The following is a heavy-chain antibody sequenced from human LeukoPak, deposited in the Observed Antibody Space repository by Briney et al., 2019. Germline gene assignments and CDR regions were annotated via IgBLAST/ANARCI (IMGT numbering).Heavy chain of an antibody. V-gene: IGHV3-21*01. D-gene: IGHD6-19*01. CDR1: GFTFSRYS. CDR2: ISSSSSYI. Sequence: GGSLRLSCAASGFTFSRYSMNWVRQAPGKGLQWVSSISSSSSYIYYADSVKGRFTISRDNAKNSLYLQINSLRAEDTAVYYCAGPDSSGWYYFDYSGQETLVTVSS. CDR3: AGPDSSGWYYFDY. J-gene: IGHJ4*02.